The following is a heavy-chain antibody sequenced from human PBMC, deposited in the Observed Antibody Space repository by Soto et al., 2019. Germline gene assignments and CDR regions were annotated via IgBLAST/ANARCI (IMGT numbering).Heavy chain of an antibody. J-gene: IGHJ4*02. Sequence: QVQLVESGGGVVQPGRSLRLSCAASGFTFSTSGMHWVRQAPGKGLEWVAVISYDGSNKSYADSVKGRFTISRDNSKNTLYLQMNSLRAVDTAIYYCAKGSWCSSTSCYSLYFDDWGQGTLVTVSS. CDR2: ISYDGSNK. CDR3: AKGSWCSSTSCYSLYFDD. D-gene: IGHD2-2*01. V-gene: IGHV3-30*18. CDR1: GFTFSTSG.